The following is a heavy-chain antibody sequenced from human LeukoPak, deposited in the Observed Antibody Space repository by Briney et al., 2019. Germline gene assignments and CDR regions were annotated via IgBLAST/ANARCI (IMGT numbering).Heavy chain of an antibody. CDR3: ARDFDGVQAFDI. CDR2: IKEDGSEK. J-gene: IGHJ3*02. CDR1: GFTFSTYW. Sequence: PGGSLRLSCAASGFTFSTYWMSWVRQAPGKGLEWVANIKEDGSEKYYVDSVKGRFTISRDNAKNSLYLQMNSLRAEDTAVYYCARDFDGVQAFDIWGPGTMVTVSS. V-gene: IGHV3-7*01. D-gene: IGHD3-16*01.